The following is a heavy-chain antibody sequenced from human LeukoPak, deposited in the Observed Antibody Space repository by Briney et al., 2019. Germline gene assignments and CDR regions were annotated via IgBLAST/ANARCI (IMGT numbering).Heavy chain of an antibody. CDR2: MNPNYGST. V-gene: IGHV1-46*01. J-gene: IGHJ5*02. CDR1: GYTFTSYY. D-gene: IGHD6-19*01. Sequence: ASVKVSCKASGYTFTSYYIHWVRQAPGQGLEWMGIMNPNYGSTNYAEKFQGRVTMTRDMSTSTVYMDLSSLRYEDTAVYYCVIPVASFPWGQGTLVTVSS. CDR3: VIPVASFP.